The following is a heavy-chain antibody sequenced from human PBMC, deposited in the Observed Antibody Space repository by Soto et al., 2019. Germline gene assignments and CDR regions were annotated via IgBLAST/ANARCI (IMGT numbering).Heavy chain of an antibody. Sequence: VQLVQSGAEEKNPGASVKVSCKASGDTLSTNKIEWVRQAPGERLEGMGWINVADGNTKYSQKFQGRVIITWDTSAKKAYMELSSLRSEDTAVYYWARGVGGTYWDSWGQGTLVSVSS. J-gene: IGHJ4*02. CDR1: GDTLSTNK. V-gene: IGHV1-3*05. CDR3: ARGVGGTYWDS. D-gene: IGHD1-26*01. CDR2: INVADGNT.